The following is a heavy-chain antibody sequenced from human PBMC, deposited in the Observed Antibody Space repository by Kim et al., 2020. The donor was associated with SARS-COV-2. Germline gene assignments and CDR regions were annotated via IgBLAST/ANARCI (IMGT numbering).Heavy chain of an antibody. V-gene: IGHV3-48*04. CDR2: ITISSSST. CDR1: GFTFSTYA. CDR3: AREQVSLWFGESPLDAFDV. D-gene: IGHD3-10*01. J-gene: IGHJ3*01. Sequence: GGSLRLSCAASGFTFSTYAMNWVRQAPGKGLEWISYITISSSSTYYADSVKGRFTISRDNAKNSLYLQMNSLRADDTAVYYCAREQVSLWFGESPLDAFDVWGQGTMVTVSS.